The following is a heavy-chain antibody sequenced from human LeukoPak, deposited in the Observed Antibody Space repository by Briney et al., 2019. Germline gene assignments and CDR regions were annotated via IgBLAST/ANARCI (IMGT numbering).Heavy chain of an antibody. J-gene: IGHJ6*03. D-gene: IGHD6-19*01. V-gene: IGHV1-69*06. CDR3: ARSSGWYAYYYYYYYMDV. Sequence: SVKVSCKASGGTFSSYAISRVRQAPGQGLEWMGGIIPIFGTANYAQKFQGRVTITADKSTSTAYMELSSLRSEDTAVYYCARSSGWYAYYYYYYYMDVWGKGTTVTVSS. CDR2: IIPIFGTA. CDR1: GGTFSSYA.